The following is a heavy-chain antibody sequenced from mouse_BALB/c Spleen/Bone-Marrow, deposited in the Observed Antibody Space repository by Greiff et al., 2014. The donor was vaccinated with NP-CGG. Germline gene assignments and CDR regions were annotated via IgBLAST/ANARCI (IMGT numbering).Heavy chain of an antibody. Sequence: VQLQQSGAELVRPGTSVKVSCKASGYAFTDYLMEWLKQRPGQGLEWIGVINPGSGSTNYNEKLKDKATLTADKSSSTAYMQLSSLTSDDSAVYFCARYDGYFDYRGQGTILTVSS. J-gene: IGHJ2*01. D-gene: IGHD2-3*01. CDR1: GYAFTDYL. V-gene: IGHV1-54*01. CDR2: INPGSGST. CDR3: ARYDGYFDY.